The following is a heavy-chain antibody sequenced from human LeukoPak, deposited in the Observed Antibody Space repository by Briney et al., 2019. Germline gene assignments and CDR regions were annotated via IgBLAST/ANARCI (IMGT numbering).Heavy chain of an antibody. CDR3: ARGGLDTRRGGYFDY. Sequence: TSETLSLTCAVYGGPFSGYYWSWVRQPPGKGLEWIGEISHSGSTYYNPSLKSRVTVSVDTSKNQFSLRLSSVTAADTAVYYCARGGLDTRRGGYFDYWGQGILVTVSS. CDR2: ISHSGST. J-gene: IGHJ4*02. V-gene: IGHV4-34*01. CDR1: GGPFSGYY. D-gene: IGHD5-18*01.